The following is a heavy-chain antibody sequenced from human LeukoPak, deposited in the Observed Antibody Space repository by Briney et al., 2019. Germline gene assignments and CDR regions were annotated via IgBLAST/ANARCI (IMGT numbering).Heavy chain of an antibody. Sequence: GGSLRLSCAASGFAFSYYGMNWVRQTPGKGLEWVSAISGNAGKTYYADSVKGRFTISRDNSKNTLFLQMNSLRAEDTAVYYCAKNSGWPLDYYYYGMDVWGQGTTVTVSS. CDR3: AKNSGWPLDYYYYGMDV. D-gene: IGHD6-19*01. J-gene: IGHJ6*02. V-gene: IGHV3-23*01. CDR1: GFAFSYYG. CDR2: ISGNAGKT.